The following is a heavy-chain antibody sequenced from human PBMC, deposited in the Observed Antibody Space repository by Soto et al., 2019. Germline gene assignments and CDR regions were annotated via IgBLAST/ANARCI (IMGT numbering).Heavy chain of an antibody. CDR3: ARYSDYDWPTAWFDP. J-gene: IGHJ5*02. D-gene: IGHD5-12*01. CDR2: IYYTGSA. Sequence: QVQLQESGPGLVKPSQTLSLTCGVSGGSISSGDYYWTWIRQPPGKGLEWIGFIYYTGSAYYNPSPKXRXNXXVDASKNHFSLNLNSVTAADTAVYYCARYSDYDWPTAWFDPWGQGTLVTVSS. CDR1: GGSISSGDYY. V-gene: IGHV4-30-4*01.